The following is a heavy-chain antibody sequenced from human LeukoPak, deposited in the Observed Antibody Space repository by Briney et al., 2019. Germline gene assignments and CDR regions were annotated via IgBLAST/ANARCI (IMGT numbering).Heavy chain of an antibody. CDR3: AREGYYYDSSGYYDY. V-gene: IGHV4-39*07. D-gene: IGHD3-22*01. Sequence: SETLSLTCTVSGGSISSTSHYWGWIRQSPGKGLEWIGSIYHSGSTYYNPSLKSRVTISVDRSKNQFSLKLSSVTAADTAVYYCAREGYYYDSSGYYDYWGQGTLVTVSS. CDR1: GGSISSTSHY. J-gene: IGHJ4*02. CDR2: IYHSGST.